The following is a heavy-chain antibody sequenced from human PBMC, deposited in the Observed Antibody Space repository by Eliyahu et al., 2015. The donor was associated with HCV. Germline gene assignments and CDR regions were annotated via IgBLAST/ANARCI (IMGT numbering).Heavy chain of an antibody. D-gene: IGHD6-6*01. CDR3: ARDSYSSSPYFDY. CDR1: GFPFSDYY. V-gene: IGHV3-11*06. J-gene: IGHJ4*02. Sequence: QVQLVESGGGLVKPGGSLRLSCXASGFPFSDYYMSWIRQAPGKGLEWVSYISSSSSYTNYADSVKGRFTISRDNAKNSLYLQMNSLRAEDTAVYYCARDSYSSSPYFDYWGQGTLVTVSS. CDR2: ISSSSSYT.